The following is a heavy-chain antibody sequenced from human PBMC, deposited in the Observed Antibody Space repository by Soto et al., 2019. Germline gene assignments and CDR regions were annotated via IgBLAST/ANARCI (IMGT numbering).Heavy chain of an antibody. CDR1: GGTFSTYV. CDR3: ARTDGYNYPRPHYFDS. CDR2: ILPIFDTA. V-gene: IGHV1-69*12. Sequence: QVQLVQSAAEVKKPGSSVKVSCKASGGTFSTYVFSWVRQAPGQGLEWMGGILPIFDTANYAQKFQGRVTITADESTSTAYMELRSLRSEDTAVYYCARTDGYNYPRPHYFDSWGQGTLVTGSS. D-gene: IGHD5-12*01. J-gene: IGHJ4*02.